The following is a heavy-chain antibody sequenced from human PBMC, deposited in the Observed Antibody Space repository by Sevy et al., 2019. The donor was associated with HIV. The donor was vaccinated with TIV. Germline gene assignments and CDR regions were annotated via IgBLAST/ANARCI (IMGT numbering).Heavy chain of an antibody. D-gene: IGHD1-1*01. J-gene: IGHJ1*01. V-gene: IGHV3-15*01. CDR3: PTDSKQPGLLALLHY. CDR1: GFTFSNAW. Sequence: GGSLRLSCAASGFTFSNAWMSWVRQAPGKGLEWVGRIKSKTDGGTTDYAAPMKGRFTITRDDSKNTLYLTMNSLKTEDTAIYYSPTDSKQPGLLALLHYRGNGTIVTV. CDR2: IKSKTDGGTT.